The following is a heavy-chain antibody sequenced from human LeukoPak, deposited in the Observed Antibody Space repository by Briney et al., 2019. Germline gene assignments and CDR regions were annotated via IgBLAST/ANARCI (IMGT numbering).Heavy chain of an antibody. CDR3: ASSQQLVPY. D-gene: IGHD6-13*01. CDR2: IYSGGNT. CDR1: GITVSNNY. Sequence: GGSLRLSCAASGITVSNNYMSWVRQAPGKGLEWVSVIYSGGNTYYVDSVKGRFTISRDNSKNTLYLQMNSLRAEDTAVYYCASSQQLVPYWGQGTLVTVSS. V-gene: IGHV3-53*01. J-gene: IGHJ4*02.